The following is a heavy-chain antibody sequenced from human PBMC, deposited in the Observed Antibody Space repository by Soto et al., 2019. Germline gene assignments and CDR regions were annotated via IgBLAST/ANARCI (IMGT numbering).Heavy chain of an antibody. CDR2: IDRSGSPI. Sequence: GGSLRLSCAASGFTFSSYEMNWVRQAPGKGLEWVSYIDRSGSPIYHADSVKGRFTISRDNAENSLYLQMHSLRVDDTAIYYCATKIFGTTYFGNWGRGALVTVSS. V-gene: IGHV3-48*03. D-gene: IGHD1-7*01. CDR3: ATKIFGTTYFGN. J-gene: IGHJ4*02. CDR1: GFTFSSYE.